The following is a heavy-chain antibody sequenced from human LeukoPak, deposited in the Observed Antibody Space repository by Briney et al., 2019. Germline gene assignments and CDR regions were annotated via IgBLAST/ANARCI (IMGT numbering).Heavy chain of an antibody. V-gene: IGHV3-49*04. CDR1: GFTFGDHA. J-gene: IGHJ6*01. Sequence: SLRLSCPASGFTFGDHAMRWVRQPPGRGREGVGFIRSKAYGGPTEYVASVKSKFTISIDDSKSIAYLQMNSLKTEDTALCYCARGAIQLWIQNGMDVWGERNTGT. D-gene: IGHD5-18*01. CDR2: IRSKAYGGPT. CDR3: ARGAIQLWIQNGMDV.